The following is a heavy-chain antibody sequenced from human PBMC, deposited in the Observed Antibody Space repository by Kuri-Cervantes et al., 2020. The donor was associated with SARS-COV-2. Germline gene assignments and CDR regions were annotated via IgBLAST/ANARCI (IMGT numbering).Heavy chain of an antibody. CDR1: GFTISSYN. Sequence: ETLSLTCAASGFTISSYNMNWVRQAPGKGLEWVSSLSSSSYIYYADSVKGRFTISRGDTKNSLYLQMNSLRAEDTAVYYCARGGTDFWSGYSEDLGYWGQGTLVTVSS. CDR3: ARGGTDFWSGYSEDLGY. J-gene: IGHJ4*02. CDR2: LSSSSYI. D-gene: IGHD3-3*01. V-gene: IGHV3-21*01.